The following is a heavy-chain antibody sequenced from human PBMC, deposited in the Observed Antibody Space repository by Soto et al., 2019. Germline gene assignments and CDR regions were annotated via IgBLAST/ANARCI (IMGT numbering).Heavy chain of an antibody. D-gene: IGHD6-6*01. CDR3: AHRPVEYSSSSAYNWFDP. V-gene: IGHV2-5*01. CDR2: IYWNDDK. J-gene: IGHJ5*02. CDR1: GFSLSTSGVG. Sequence: GPTLVNPTQTLTLTCTFSGFSLSTSGVGVGWIRQPPGKALEWLALIYWNDDKRYSPSLKSRLTITKDTSKNQVVLTMTNMDPVDTATYYCAHRPVEYSSSSAYNWFDPWGQGTLVTVSS.